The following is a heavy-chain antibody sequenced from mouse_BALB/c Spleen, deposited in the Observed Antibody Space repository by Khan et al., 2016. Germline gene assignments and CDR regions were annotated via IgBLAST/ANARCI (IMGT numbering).Heavy chain of an antibody. D-gene: IGHD4-1*01. CDR2: ISSGSSTT. J-gene: IGHJ2*01. Sequence: EVELVESGGGLVQPGGSRKLSCAASGFTFSSFGMHWVRQTPEKGLEWVAYISSGSSTTYYADTVKGQFTISRDNPKNTLFLHMTSLTSEDTAMXYCARLRYWDVPIDYWDQGTTLTVSS. CDR3: ARLRYWDVPIDY. V-gene: IGHV5-17*02. CDR1: GFTFSSFG.